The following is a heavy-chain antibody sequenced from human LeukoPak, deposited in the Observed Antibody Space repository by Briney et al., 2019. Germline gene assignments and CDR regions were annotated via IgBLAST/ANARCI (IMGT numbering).Heavy chain of an antibody. J-gene: IGHJ4*02. CDR2: ISAYNGNT. CDR3: ARDSDIVATIPNFDY. CDR1: GYTFTSYG. V-gene: IGHV1-18*01. D-gene: IGHD5-12*01. Sequence: ASVKVSCKASGYTFTSYGISWVRQAPGQGLEWMGWISAYNGNTNYAQKLQGRVTMTTDTSTSTAYMELRSLRSEDTAVYYCARDSDIVATIPNFDYWGQGTLVTVSS.